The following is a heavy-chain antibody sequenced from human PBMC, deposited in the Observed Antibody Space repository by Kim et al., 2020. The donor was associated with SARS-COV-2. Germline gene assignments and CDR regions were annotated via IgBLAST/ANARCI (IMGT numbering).Heavy chain of an antibody. CDR2: IWFDETQT. V-gene: IGHV3-33*01. Sequence: GGSLRLSCTASGFTFGNYGVFWVRQAPGKGLEWVAVIWFDETQTYYADSVKGRFSISRDKSKTTVFLQMDSLRVEDTALYFCTRDLFSSGWEIDYWGQGTLVTVSS. CDR3: TRDLFSSGWEIDY. D-gene: IGHD6-19*01. J-gene: IGHJ4*02. CDR1: GFTFGNYG.